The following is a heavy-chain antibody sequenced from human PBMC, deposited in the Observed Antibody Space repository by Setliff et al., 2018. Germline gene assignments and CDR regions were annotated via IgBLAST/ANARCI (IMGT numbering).Heavy chain of an antibody. V-gene: IGHV1-69*10. Sequence: SVKVSCKASGGTFNTYAFHWVRQAPGQRPEWMGGIIPVLGVTNYAQKFQGRVTITADESTSTAYMELSSLRSEDTAVYYCARTRGLDVWGQGTTVTVSS. CDR2: IIPVLGVT. CDR3: ARTRGLDV. J-gene: IGHJ6*02. CDR1: GGTFNTYA.